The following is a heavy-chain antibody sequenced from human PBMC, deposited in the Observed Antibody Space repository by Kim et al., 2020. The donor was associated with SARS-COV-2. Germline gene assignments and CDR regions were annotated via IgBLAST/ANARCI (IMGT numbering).Heavy chain of an antibody. V-gene: IGHV3-30*18. CDR1: GFTFSSYD. CDR2: ISYDGSNK. Sequence: GSLRLSCAASGFTFSSYDIHWVRQAPGKGLEWVAVISYDGSNKYYADSVKGRLTISRDNSKNTLYLQMNSLRAEDTAVYYCSKDFVVRTSWHGMDVLGQ. J-gene: IGHJ6*02. CDR3: SKDFVVRTSWHGMDV. D-gene: IGHD6-13*01.